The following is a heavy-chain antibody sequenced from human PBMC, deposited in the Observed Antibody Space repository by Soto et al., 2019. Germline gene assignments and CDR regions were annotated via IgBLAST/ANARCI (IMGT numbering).Heavy chain of an antibody. D-gene: IGHD3-10*01. CDR1: GFSLSSNGVG. J-gene: IGHJ4*02. CDR3: ARYYFGSGIYFFDY. Sequence: QITLKESGPTLVKPTQTLTLTCTFSGFSLSSNGVGVGWIRQPPGEALEWLTLIYWDDDKRYSPSLKTRLTTTKDTSKNQVVLTMTNMAPGDTATYYCARYYFGSGIYFFDYWGQGALVTVSS. V-gene: IGHV2-5*02. CDR2: IYWDDDK.